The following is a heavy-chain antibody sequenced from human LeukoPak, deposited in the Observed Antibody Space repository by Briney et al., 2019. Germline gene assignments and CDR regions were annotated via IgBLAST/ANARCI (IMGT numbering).Heavy chain of an antibody. CDR3: ARLHPYASGMEDSFDI. CDR1: GYTFSTYG. CDR2: IRSYNGNR. Sequence: ASVKVSCKAAGYTFSTYGISWVRQAPGQGLEWMGWIRSYNGNRNYAQNVQGRLTLTTDTSTSTAYMELTSLTSDDTAVYYCARLHPYASGMEDSFDIWGQGTTVTVSS. J-gene: IGHJ3*02. D-gene: IGHD3-10*01. V-gene: IGHV1-18*01.